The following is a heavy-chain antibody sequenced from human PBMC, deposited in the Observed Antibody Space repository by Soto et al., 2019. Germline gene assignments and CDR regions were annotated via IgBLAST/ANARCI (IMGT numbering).Heavy chain of an antibody. Sequence: QVLLVESGGCVVQPGRSLRLSCAASGFTFNNYGMHWVRQAPGKGLEWVAVIWFDGSNTHYADSVKGRFTVSRDNSKNTLDLQMNSLRAEDTAVYYCARDSDYGSNSGWLDPWGQGTLVTVSS. CDR2: IWFDGSNT. J-gene: IGHJ5*02. CDR1: GFTFNNYG. D-gene: IGHD4-17*01. CDR3: ARDSDYGSNSGWLDP. V-gene: IGHV3-33*01.